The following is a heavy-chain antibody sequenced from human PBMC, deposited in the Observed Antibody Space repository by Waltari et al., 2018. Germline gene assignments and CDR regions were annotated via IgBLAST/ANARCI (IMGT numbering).Heavy chain of an antibody. CDR3: VTALGDRSSASRPFDV. V-gene: IGHV1-69-2*01. J-gene: IGHJ3*01. CDR1: GSRFTDYY. D-gene: IGHD3-10*01. CDR2: VDPEDGET. Sequence: EVQLLQSGTELKKPGSTVKISCQVSGSRFTDYYIHWVQQAPGKGHQLMGLVDPEDGETIYAESFQGRVTITADTSTETAFMELSSLTSDDTAVYYCVTALGDRSSASRPFDVWGLGTLITVSS.